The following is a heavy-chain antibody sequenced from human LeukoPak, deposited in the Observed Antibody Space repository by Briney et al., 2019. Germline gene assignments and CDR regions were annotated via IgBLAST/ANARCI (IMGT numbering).Heavy chain of an antibody. V-gene: IGHV1-3*01. Sequence: GASVKVSCKASGYTFTRYTMHWVRQAPGQRLEWMGWINAGNGDKKYSQKFRGRITITRDTSATTAYMELSSLRSEDTAVYYCASLDWGVSDFDYWGQGTLVTVSS. CDR1: GYTFTRYT. J-gene: IGHJ4*02. CDR3: ASLDWGVSDFDY. D-gene: IGHD7-27*01. CDR2: INAGNGDK.